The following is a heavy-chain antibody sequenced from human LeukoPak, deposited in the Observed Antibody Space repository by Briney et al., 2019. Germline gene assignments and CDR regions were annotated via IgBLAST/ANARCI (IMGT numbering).Heavy chain of an antibody. CDR2: IYYSGST. D-gene: IGHD3-10*01. V-gene: IGHV4-39*01. J-gene: IGHJ3*02. CDR1: GGSISSSSYY. CDR3: ARLRGESGRNDAFDI. Sequence: SETLSLTCTVSGGSISSSSYYWGWIRQPPGKGLEWIGSIYYSGSTYYNPSLKSRVTISVDTSRNQFSLKLSSVTAADTAVYYCARLRGESGRNDAFDIWGQGTMVTVSS.